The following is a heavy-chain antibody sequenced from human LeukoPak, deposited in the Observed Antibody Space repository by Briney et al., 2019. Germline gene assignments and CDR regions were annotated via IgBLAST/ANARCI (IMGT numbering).Heavy chain of an antibody. CDR1: GFTFSSYA. D-gene: IGHD6-19*01. Sequence: GRSLRLSCAASGFTFSSYAMHWVRQAPGKGLEWVAVISYDGSNKYYADSVKGRFTISRDNSKNTLYLQMNSLRAEDTAVYYCAREHSSGWYDAHDASDIGGQGTMVTVS. CDR3: AREHSSGWYDAHDASDI. V-gene: IGHV3-30-3*01. CDR2: ISYDGSNK. J-gene: IGHJ3*02.